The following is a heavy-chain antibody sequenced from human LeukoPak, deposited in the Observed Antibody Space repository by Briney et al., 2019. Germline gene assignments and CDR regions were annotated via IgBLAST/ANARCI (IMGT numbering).Heavy chain of an antibody. D-gene: IGHD2-15*01. Sequence: SVKVSCKASGGTFTSYAISWVRQAPGQGLEWMGGIIPIFGTANYAQKFQGRVTITADKSTSTAYMELSSLRSEDTAVYYCARHSSPPYCSGGSCYPYYFDYWGQGTLVTVSS. J-gene: IGHJ4*02. CDR2: IIPIFGTA. V-gene: IGHV1-69*06. CDR1: GGTFTSYA. CDR3: ARHSSPPYCSGGSCYPYYFDY.